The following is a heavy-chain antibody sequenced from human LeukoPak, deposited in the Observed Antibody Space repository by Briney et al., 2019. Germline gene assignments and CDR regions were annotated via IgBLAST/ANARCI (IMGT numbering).Heavy chain of an antibody. J-gene: IGHJ4*02. Sequence: SETLSLTCTVSGGSISSSSYYWGWIRQPPGKGLEWIGGIYYSGSTYYNPSLKSRVTISVDTSKNQFSLKLSSVTAADTAVYYCARTSRRLGEALDFDYWGQETLVTVSS. CDR3: ARTSRRLGEALDFDY. V-gene: IGHV4-39*07. CDR2: IYYSGST. CDR1: GGSISSSSYY. D-gene: IGHD3-10*01.